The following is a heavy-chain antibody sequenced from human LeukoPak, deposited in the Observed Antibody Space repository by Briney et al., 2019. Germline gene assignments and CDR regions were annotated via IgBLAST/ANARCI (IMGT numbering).Heavy chain of an antibody. Sequence: PGGSLRLSCAASGFTFSSYAMNWVRQAPGKGVEWVSGISGSGGRTYYADSVKGRFTISKDNSVNTLYLQINGLRAEDTAVYYCAKEPVITVTTYSRHFDYWGQGTLVTVSS. CDR1: GFTFSSYA. CDR3: AKEPVITVTTYSRHFDY. D-gene: IGHD4-17*01. V-gene: IGHV3-23*01. J-gene: IGHJ4*02. CDR2: ISGSGGRT.